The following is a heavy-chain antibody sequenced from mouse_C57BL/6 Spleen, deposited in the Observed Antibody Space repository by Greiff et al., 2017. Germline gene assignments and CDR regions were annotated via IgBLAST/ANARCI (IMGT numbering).Heavy chain of an antibody. V-gene: IGHV3-6*01. D-gene: IGHD1-1*01. CDR2: ISYDGSN. Sequence: EVKLQESGPGLVKPSQSLSLTCSVTGYSITSGYYWNWIRQFPGNKLEWMGYISYDGSNNYNPSLKNRISITRDTSKNQFFLKLNSVTTEDTATYYCARDYYYGSSNYAMDYWGQGTSVTVSS. J-gene: IGHJ4*01. CDR1: GYSITSGYY. CDR3: ARDYYYGSSNYAMDY.